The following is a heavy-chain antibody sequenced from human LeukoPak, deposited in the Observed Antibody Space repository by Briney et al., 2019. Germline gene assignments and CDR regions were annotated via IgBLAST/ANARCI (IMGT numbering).Heavy chain of an antibody. CDR2: IIPILGIA. CDR3: AHCSSTSCSNWFDP. CDR1: GGTFSSYA. J-gene: IGHJ5*02. Sequence: ASVKVSCKASGGTFSSYAISWVRQAPGQGLEWMGRIIPILGIANYAQKFQGRVTITADKSTSTAYMELSSLRSEDTAVYCCAHCSSTSCSNWFDPWGQGTLVTVSS. V-gene: IGHV1-69*04. D-gene: IGHD2-2*01.